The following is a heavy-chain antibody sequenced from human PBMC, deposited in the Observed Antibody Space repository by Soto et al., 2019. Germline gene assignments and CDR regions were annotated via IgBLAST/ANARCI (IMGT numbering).Heavy chain of an antibody. Sequence: SETLSLTCAVYGGSFIGYYWSWIRQPPGKGLEWIGEINHSGSTNYNPSLKSRVTISVDTSKNQFSLKLSSVTAADTAVYYCARVLLTGDECYFDYWGQGTLVTVSS. J-gene: IGHJ4*02. CDR3: ARVLLTGDECYFDY. D-gene: IGHD7-27*01. CDR1: GGSFIGYY. V-gene: IGHV4-34*01. CDR2: INHSGST.